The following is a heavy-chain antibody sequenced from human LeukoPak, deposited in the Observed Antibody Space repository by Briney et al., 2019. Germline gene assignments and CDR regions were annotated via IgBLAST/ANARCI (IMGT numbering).Heavy chain of an antibody. J-gene: IGHJ4*02. Sequence: GGSLRPSCAASGFTFSTYAMSWVRQAPGKGLEWVSAISGSASSTYYADSVKGRFTISRDNSKNTLYLQMNSLRAEDTAVYYCAKLPYYYDSSAYRYWGQGTLVTVSS. CDR3: AKLPYYYDSSAYRY. CDR1: GFTFSTYA. CDR2: ISGSASST. V-gene: IGHV3-23*01. D-gene: IGHD3-22*01.